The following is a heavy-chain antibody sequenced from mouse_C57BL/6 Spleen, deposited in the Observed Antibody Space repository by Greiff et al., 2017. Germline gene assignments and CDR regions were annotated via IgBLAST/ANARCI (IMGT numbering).Heavy chain of an antibody. CDR3: ARWGGNGSSYWYFDV. V-gene: IGHV1-7*01. CDR2: INPSSGYT. D-gene: IGHD1-1*01. J-gene: IGHJ1*03. CDR1: GYTFTSYW. Sequence: QVHVKQSGAELAKPGASVKLSCKASGYTFTSYWMHWVKQRPGQGLEWIGYINPSSGYTKYNQKFKDKATLTADESSSTAYMQLSSLTYEDSAVXYCARWGGNGSSYWYFDVWGTGTTVTVSS.